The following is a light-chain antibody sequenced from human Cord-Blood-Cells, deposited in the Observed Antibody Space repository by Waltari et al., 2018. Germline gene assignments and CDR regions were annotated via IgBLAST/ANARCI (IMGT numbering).Light chain of an antibody. CDR2: WGS. Sequence: DIVMTQSPLSLPVTPGEPSSISCSSIQSLLHSNGYNYLVWYLQKPGQSPQLLIYWGSNRASGVPDRFSGSGSGTDFTLKSSRVEAEDVGVYYCMQALQTPRTFGQGTKVEIK. CDR1: QSLLHSNGYNY. J-gene: IGKJ1*01. V-gene: IGKV2-28*01. CDR3: MQALQTPRT.